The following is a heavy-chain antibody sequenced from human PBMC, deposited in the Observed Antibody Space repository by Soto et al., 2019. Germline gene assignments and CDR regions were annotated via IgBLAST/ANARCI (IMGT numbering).Heavy chain of an antibody. Sequence: GGSRRLSCAASGLTFSSYSMNWVRQAPGKGLEWVSYISSSSSTIYYADSVKGRFTISRDNAKNSLYLQMNSLRDEDTAVYYCARVYEYSSSWPHWFDPWGQGTLVTVSS. V-gene: IGHV3-48*02. CDR2: ISSSSSTI. D-gene: IGHD6-13*01. CDR1: GLTFSSYS. CDR3: ARVYEYSSSWPHWFDP. J-gene: IGHJ5*02.